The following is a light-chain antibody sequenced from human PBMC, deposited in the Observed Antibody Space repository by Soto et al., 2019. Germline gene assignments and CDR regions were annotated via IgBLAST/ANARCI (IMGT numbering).Light chain of an antibody. Sequence: QSALTQPASVSGSPGQSITISCTGTSSDVGSYNLVSWYQHHPGKAPKFIIYEDNKRPSGVSNRFSGSKSGTTASLTISGLQAEDAADYYCCAYVRSNALLFGGGTKLTVL. CDR3: CAYVRSNALL. J-gene: IGLJ2*01. V-gene: IGLV2-23*01. CDR1: SSDVGSYNL. CDR2: EDN.